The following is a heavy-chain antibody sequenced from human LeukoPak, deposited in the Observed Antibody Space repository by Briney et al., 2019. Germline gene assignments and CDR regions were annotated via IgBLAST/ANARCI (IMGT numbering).Heavy chain of an antibody. Sequence: GGSLRRSCAASGFTFNSYSMNWVRQAPGKGLEWVSSISSSSSYIYYADSVKGRFTISRDNAKNSLYLQMNSLRAEDTAVYYCARPPDYGSGSYYNWGRGTLVTVSS. CDR3: ARPPDYGSGSYYN. V-gene: IGHV3-21*01. CDR2: ISSSSSYI. J-gene: IGHJ2*01. CDR1: GFTFNSYS. D-gene: IGHD3-10*01.